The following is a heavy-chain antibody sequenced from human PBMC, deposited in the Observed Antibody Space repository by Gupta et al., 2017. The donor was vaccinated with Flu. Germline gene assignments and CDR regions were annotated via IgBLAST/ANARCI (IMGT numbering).Heavy chain of an antibody. J-gene: IGHJ5*01. CDR3: VRNRGWQQFDC. CDR1: GFTFRNYW. D-gene: IGHD4-23*01. CDR2: IAADDSVK. Sequence: EEQLVESGGGLVQPGGSLRLSCAVSGFTFRNYWMDWVRQAPGKGLEWVANIAADDSVKNYAGSVKGRFTISRDNAKNSLFLQMSSLRAEDTAVYYCVRNRGWQQFDCWGQGALVTVSS. V-gene: IGHV3-7*01.